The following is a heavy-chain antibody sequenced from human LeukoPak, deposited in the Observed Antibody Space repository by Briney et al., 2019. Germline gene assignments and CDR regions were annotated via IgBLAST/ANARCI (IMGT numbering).Heavy chain of an antibody. CDR2: ISSSSSYI. V-gene: IGHV3-21*04. CDR3: AKGESSSWYYAYDI. CDR1: GFTFSSYS. Sequence: GGSLRLSCAASGFTFSSYSMNWVRQAPGKGLEWVSSISSSSSYIYYADSVKGRFTISRDNYKNTLHLQMNSLRAEDTAVYYCAKGESSSWYYAYDIWGQGTMVTVSS. J-gene: IGHJ3*02. D-gene: IGHD6-13*01.